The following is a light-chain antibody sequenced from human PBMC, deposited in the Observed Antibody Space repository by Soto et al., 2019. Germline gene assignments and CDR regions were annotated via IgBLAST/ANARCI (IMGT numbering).Light chain of an antibody. J-gene: IGKJ5*01. CDR2: KAS. CDR1: QSIRHD. Sequence: DVQLTQSPSSLSASVGDRVTISCRASQSIRHDLGWHQQKPGKAPKLLIYKASSLESGVPSRFSGSGSGTEFTLTISSLQPEDFATYYCQQLHGYPITFGQGTRLETK. CDR3: QQLHGYPIT. V-gene: IGKV1-17*01.